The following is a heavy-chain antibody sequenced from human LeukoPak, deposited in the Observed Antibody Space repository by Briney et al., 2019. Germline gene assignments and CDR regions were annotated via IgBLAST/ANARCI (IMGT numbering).Heavy chain of an antibody. CDR2: IYYSGST. V-gene: IGHV4-59*01. CDR3: ARADDSSGHLDY. J-gene: IGHJ4*02. Sequence: PSETLSLTCTVSGASISTYYWSWIRQPPGKGLEWIGYIYYSGSTNYNPSLKSRVTISVDTSKNQFSLKLSSVTAADTAVYYCARADDSSGHLDYWGQGTLVTVSS. CDR1: GASISTYY. D-gene: IGHD3-22*01.